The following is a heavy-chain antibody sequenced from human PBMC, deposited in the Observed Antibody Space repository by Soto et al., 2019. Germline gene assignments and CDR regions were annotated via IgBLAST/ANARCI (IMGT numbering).Heavy chain of an antibody. CDR1: GGSISSSSYY. J-gene: IGHJ4*02. CDR3: ARQELRPPSYYYDSSGYYYGGVLDY. CDR2: IYYSGST. V-gene: IGHV4-39*01. Sequence: QLQLQESGPGLVKPSETLSLTCTVSGGSISSSSYYWGWIRQPPGKGLEWIGSIYYSGSTYYNPSLKSRVTISVDTSKNQFSLKLSSVTAADTAVYYCARQELRPPSYYYDSSGYYYGGVLDYWGQGTLVTVSS. D-gene: IGHD3-22*01.